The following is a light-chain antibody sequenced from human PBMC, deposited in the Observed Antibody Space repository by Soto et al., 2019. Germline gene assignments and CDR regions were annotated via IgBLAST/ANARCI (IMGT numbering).Light chain of an antibody. J-gene: IGKJ1*01. CDR2: KAS. CDR1: QSISTW. CDR3: QQYDTYWT. Sequence: DIPMTQSPSTLPASVGDRVTITCRASQSISTWLAWYQQKPGKAPKLLIYKASSLESGVPSRFSGSGSGTEFTLTISSLQPDDFATYYCQQYDTYWTFGQGTKVDI. V-gene: IGKV1-5*03.